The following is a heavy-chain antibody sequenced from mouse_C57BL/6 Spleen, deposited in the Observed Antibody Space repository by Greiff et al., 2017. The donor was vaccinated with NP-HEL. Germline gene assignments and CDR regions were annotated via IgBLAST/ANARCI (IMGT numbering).Heavy chain of an antibody. D-gene: IGHD4-1*01. CDR1: GYTFTSYW. J-gene: IGHJ2*01. CDR2: IDPSDSYT. Sequence: VQLQQPGAELVMPGASVKLSCKASGYTFTSYWMHWVKQRPGQGLEWIGEIDPSDSYTNYNQKFKDKSTLTVDKSSSTAYMQLSSLTSEDSAVYYCARGTGIWGQGTTLTVSS. V-gene: IGHV1-69*01. CDR3: ARGTGI.